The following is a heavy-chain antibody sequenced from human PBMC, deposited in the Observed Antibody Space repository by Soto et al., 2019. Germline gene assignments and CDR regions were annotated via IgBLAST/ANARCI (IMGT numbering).Heavy chain of an antibody. CDR3: ATVRYFDWLLVGAFDI. CDR1: GFTFSSYA. D-gene: IGHD3-9*01. J-gene: IGHJ3*02. Sequence: GGSLRLSCAASGFTFSSYAMHWVRQAPGKGLEWVAIISYDGSNEYYADSVKGRFTISRDNSKNTLYLQMNSLRAEDTAVYYCATVRYFDWLLVGAFDIWGQGTMVTVSS. CDR2: ISYDGSNE. V-gene: IGHV3-30-3*01.